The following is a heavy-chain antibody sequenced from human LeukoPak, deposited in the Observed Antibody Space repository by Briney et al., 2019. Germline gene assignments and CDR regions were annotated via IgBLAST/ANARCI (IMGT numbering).Heavy chain of an antibody. CDR3: ARANILTGPNY. CDR1: GGSISSDGYY. J-gene: IGHJ4*02. Sequence: SQTLSLTCTVSGGSISSDGYYCSGLRQHPGKGLEWFGYIYYSGSTYYNPSLKRRVTISVDTSKNQFSLNLDSVTAADTAVYYCARANILTGPNYWGQGTLVTVSS. V-gene: IGHV4-31*03. CDR2: IYYSGST. D-gene: IGHD3-9*01.